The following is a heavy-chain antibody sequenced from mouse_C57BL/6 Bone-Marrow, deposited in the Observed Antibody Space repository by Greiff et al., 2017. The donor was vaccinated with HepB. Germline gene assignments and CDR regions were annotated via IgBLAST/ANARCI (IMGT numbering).Heavy chain of an antibody. CDR2: ISSGGSYT. Sequence: EVKVVESGGDLVKPGGSLKLSCAASGFTFSSYGMSWVRQTPDKRLEWVANISSGGSYTYYPDSVKGRFTISRDNAKNTRYLQMSSLKSEDTAMYYCARQTTVVAYYAMDYWGQGTSVTVSS. D-gene: IGHD1-1*01. J-gene: IGHJ4*01. CDR1: GFTFSSYG. V-gene: IGHV5-6*01. CDR3: ARQTTVVAYYAMDY.